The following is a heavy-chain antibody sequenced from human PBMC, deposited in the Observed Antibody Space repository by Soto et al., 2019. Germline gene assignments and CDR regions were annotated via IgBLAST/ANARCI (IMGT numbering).Heavy chain of an antibody. J-gene: IGHJ6*03. CDR2: ISAYNGNT. CDR1: GYTFTSYG. D-gene: IGHD3-10*01. V-gene: IGHV1-18*01. CDR3: AGGGSGTSPDPYFYFYLDG. Sequence: ASVKVSCKASGYTFTSYGISWVRQAPGQGLEWMGWISAYNGNTNYAQKLQGRVTMTTDTSTSTAYMELRSLRSDDTAVYYCAGGGSGTSPDPYFYFYLDGWGKGTTVTVPS.